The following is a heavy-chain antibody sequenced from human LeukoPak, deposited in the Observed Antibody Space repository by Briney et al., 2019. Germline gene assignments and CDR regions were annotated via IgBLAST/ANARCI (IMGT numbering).Heavy chain of an antibody. CDR3: ARDEDYGGNY. D-gene: IGHD4-23*01. Sequence: PGGSLRLSCEASGFIFSDYNMNWVRQAPGKGLEWLSFIDSSSSTIYYADSVKGRFTISRDNAKNSLYLQMNSLRAEDTAVYYCARDEDYGGNYWGQGTLVTVSS. J-gene: IGHJ4*02. CDR2: IDSSSSTI. CDR1: GFIFSDYN. V-gene: IGHV3-48*04.